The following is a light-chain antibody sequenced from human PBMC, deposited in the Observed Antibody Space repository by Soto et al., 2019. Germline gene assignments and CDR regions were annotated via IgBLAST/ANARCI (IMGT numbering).Light chain of an antibody. J-gene: IGKJ4*01. Sequence: EIVMTQSPATLSVSPGDRATLSCRASQSVSSNLAWYQQRPGQAPRLLIYGASTRATGIPARFSGSGSGTEFTLTISSLQSEDFATYYCQKYNTAPLTFGGGTKVEIK. CDR3: QKYNTAPLT. V-gene: IGKV3-15*01. CDR1: QSVSSN. CDR2: GAS.